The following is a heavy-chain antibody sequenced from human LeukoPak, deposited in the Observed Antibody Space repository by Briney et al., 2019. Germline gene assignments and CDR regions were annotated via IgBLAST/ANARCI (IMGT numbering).Heavy chain of an antibody. J-gene: IGHJ4*02. CDR2: VSGYNGNT. V-gene: IGHV1-18*01. CDR3: ARATYYYDSSGPPDDY. Sequence: ASVKVSCKTSGYTFSRHGITWVRQAPGQGHEWMGWVSGYNGNTNYAQNVQGRVTMTTDTSTSTAYMELRSLRSDDTAVYYCARATYYYDSSGPPDDYWGQGTLVTVSS. CDR1: GYTFSRHG. D-gene: IGHD3-22*01.